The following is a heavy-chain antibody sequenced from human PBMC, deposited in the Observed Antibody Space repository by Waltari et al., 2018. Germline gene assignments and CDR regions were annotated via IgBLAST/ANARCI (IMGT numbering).Heavy chain of an antibody. CDR3: ARDRSWELGENAFDI. V-gene: IGHV3-30-3*01. D-gene: IGHD1-26*01. CDR2: ISYDGSNK. J-gene: IGHJ3*02. CDR1: GFTFSSYA. Sequence: QVQLVESGGGVVQPGRSLRLSCAASGFTFSSYAMHWVRQAPGKGLEWVAVISYDGSNKYYADSVKGRFTISRDNSKNTLYLQMNSLRAEDTAVYYCARDRSWELGENAFDIWGQGTMVTVSS.